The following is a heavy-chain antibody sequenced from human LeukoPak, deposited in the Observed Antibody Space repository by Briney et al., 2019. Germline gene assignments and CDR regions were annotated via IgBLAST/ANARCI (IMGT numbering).Heavy chain of an antibody. CDR1: GYTFTGYY. J-gene: IGHJ5*02. Sequence: GASVKVSCKASGYTFTGYYMHWVRQAPGQGLEWMGWINPNNGGTNYAQKFQGRVTMTRDTSINTAYMELSRLRSDDTAVYYCARDKEEGDYPIHWFDPWGQGTLVTVSS. D-gene: IGHD4-17*01. CDR2: INPNNGGT. CDR3: ARDKEEGDYPIHWFDP. V-gene: IGHV1-2*02.